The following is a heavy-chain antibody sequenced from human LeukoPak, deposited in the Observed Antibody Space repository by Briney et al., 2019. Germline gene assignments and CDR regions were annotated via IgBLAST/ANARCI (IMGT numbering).Heavy chain of an antibody. V-gene: IGHV3-23*01. CDR1: GFTFNKFA. J-gene: IGHJ4*02. CDR3: AKDYEYNSNTWYFH. CDR2: IIENGGET. D-gene: IGHD6-13*01. Sequence: PGGSLRLSCAASGFTFNKFAMSWVRQAPGKGLKWVSGIIENGGETYYADSVRGRFTISRDNSKNTLYLQMNSLRAEDTAVYYCAKDYEYNSNTWYFHWGRGTLVSVSS.